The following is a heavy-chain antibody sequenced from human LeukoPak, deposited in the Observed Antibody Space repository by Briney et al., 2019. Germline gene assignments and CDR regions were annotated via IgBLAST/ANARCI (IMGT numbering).Heavy chain of an antibody. CDR1: GFTFSDYY. Sequence: GGSLRLSCAASGFTFSDYYMSWIRQAPGKGLEWVSYISSSGSTIYYADSVKGRFTISRDNAKNSLYLQMNSLRAEDTAVYYCASHTVTEGYDWFDPWGQGTLVTVSS. D-gene: IGHD4-17*01. V-gene: IGHV3-11*04. J-gene: IGHJ5*02. CDR2: ISSSGSTI. CDR3: ASHTVTEGYDWFDP.